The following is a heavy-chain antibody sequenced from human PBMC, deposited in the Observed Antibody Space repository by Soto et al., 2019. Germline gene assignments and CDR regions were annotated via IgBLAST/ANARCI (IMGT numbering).Heavy chain of an antibody. CDR2: ISNDGTKK. CDR1: EFDFSNYA. CDR3: GKDTLDCSGGDCPLFYYYGMDV. Sequence: GGSLRLSCAASEFDFSNYAMAWVRQAPGKGLEWLAVISNDGTKKFFADSVKGRLTLSRDNARNTLYLQINSLRAEDTAVYFCGKDTLDCSGGDCPLFYYYGMDVWGQGTTVTVSS. V-gene: IGHV3-30*18. J-gene: IGHJ6*02. D-gene: IGHD2-15*01.